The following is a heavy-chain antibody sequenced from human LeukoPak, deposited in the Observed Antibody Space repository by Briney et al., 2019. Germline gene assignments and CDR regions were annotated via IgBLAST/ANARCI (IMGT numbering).Heavy chain of an antibody. CDR2: IYRDGTT. Sequence: GGSLRLSCAASGFTVSNNYISWVRQAPGKGLEWGSVIYRDGTTYYSASVKDRFTISRDISKNTVYLQMNSLRVGDTAMYYCARDFLDWGTRTGAFDIWGQGTMVTVSS. CDR3: ARDFLDWGTRTGAFDI. V-gene: IGHV3-66*01. J-gene: IGHJ3*02. CDR1: GFTVSNNY. D-gene: IGHD1-14*01.